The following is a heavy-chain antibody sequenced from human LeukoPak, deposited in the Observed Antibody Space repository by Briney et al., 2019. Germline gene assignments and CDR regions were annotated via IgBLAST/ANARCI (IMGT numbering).Heavy chain of an antibody. V-gene: IGHV4-39*07. CDR3: AREKRYCSSTSCYAHFDY. CDR2: IYYSGST. D-gene: IGHD2-2*01. J-gene: IGHJ4*02. CDR1: GGSISRSSYY. Sequence: SETLSLTCSVSGGSISRSSYYWGWIRQPPGKGLEWIGSIYYSGSTYYNPSLKSRVTISVDTSKNQFSLKLSSVTAADTAVYYCAREKRYCSSTSCYAHFDYWGQGTLVTVSS.